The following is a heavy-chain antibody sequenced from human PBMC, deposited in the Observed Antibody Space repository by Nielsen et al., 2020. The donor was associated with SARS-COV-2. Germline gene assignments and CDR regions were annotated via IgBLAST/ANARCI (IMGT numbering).Heavy chain of an antibody. CDR3: ATDEVGWIQLWPPSY. CDR2: IKQDGSEK. CDR1: GFTFSSYW. Sequence: GESLKISCAASGFTFSSYWMSWVRQAPGKGLEWVANIKQDGSEKYYVDSVKGRFTISRDNAKNSLYLQMNSLRAEDTAVYYCATDEVGWIQLWPPSYWGQGTLVTVSS. D-gene: IGHD5-18*01. J-gene: IGHJ4*02. V-gene: IGHV3-7*01.